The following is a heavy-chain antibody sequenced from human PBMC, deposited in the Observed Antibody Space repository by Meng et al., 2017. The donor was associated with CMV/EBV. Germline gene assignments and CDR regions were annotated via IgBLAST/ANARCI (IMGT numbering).Heavy chain of an antibody. V-gene: IGHV3-30*02. D-gene: IGHD2-2*01. J-gene: IGHJ6*02. Sequence: GGSLRLSCAASGFTFSSYGMHWVRQAPGKGLEWVAFIRYDGSNKYYADSVKGRFTISRDNSKNTLYLQMNSLRAEDTAVYYCARSLVVVPAVQTYYYYYGMDVWGQGTTVTVSS. CDR3: ARSLVVVPAVQTYYYYYGMDV. CDR1: GFTFSSYG. CDR2: IRYDGSNK.